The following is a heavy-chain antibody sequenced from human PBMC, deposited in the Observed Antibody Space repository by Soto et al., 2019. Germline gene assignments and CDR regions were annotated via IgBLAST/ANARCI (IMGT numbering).Heavy chain of an antibody. CDR2: IYWDDDK. D-gene: IGHD2-15*01. CDR1: GFSLSTSGVG. V-gene: IGHV2-5*02. J-gene: IGHJ4*02. CDR3: AHRPSYCSGGSCYSGFDY. Sequence: QITLKESGPTLVKPTQTLTLTCTFSGFSLSTSGVGVGWIRQPPGKALEWLALIYWDDDKRYSPSLKSRLTITKDTSKHQVVLTMTNMAPVDTATYYCAHRPSYCSGGSCYSGFDYWGQGTLVTVSS.